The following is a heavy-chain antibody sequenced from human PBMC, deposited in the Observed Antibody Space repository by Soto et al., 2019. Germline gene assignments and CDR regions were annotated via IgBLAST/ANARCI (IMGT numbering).Heavy chain of an antibody. Sequence: QVQLQESGPGLLKPSETLSLTCTVSGASMSNYYWSWIRQPAGKGLEWIGRIFGSGETYYNPSLRSRVFLSVGLSKSQFSLELTSVTAADTAVYFCVREGDYSDNNGYPLFDYWGQGTLVTVSP. CDR1: GASMSNYY. V-gene: IGHV4-4*07. CDR3: VREGDYSDNNGYPLFDY. CDR2: IFGSGET. D-gene: IGHD3-22*01. J-gene: IGHJ4*02.